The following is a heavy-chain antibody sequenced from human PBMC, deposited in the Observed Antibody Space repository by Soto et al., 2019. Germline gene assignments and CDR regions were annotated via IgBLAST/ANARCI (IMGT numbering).Heavy chain of an antibody. V-gene: IGHV3-30-3*01. Sequence: GGSLRLSCAASGFTFSNYAMHWVRQAPGKGLEWVAFISYDGSNKYYADSVKGRFTISRDNSKNTLYLQMNSLRAEDTSVYYCARDDEDWTGYMDVWGQGTTVTVSS. J-gene: IGHJ6*02. D-gene: IGHD1-1*01. CDR1: GFTFSNYA. CDR3: ARDDEDWTGYMDV. CDR2: ISYDGSNK.